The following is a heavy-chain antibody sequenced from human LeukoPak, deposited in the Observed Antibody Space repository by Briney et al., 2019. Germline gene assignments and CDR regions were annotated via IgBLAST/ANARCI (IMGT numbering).Heavy chain of an antibody. D-gene: IGHD4-17*01. V-gene: IGHV3-21*01. CDR2: VSSSSSYI. CDR3: AREDDYGDYEWGERDY. J-gene: IGHJ4*02. CDR1: GFTFSSYS. Sequence: GGSLRLSCAASGFTFSSYSMNWVRQAPGKGLEWVSSVSSSSSYIYYADSVKGRFTISRDNAKNSLYLQMNSLRAEDTAVYYCAREDDYGDYEWGERDYWGQGTLVTVSS.